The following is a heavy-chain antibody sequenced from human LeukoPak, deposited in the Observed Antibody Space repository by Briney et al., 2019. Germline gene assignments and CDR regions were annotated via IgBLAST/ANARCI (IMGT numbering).Heavy chain of an antibody. CDR3: ARARDGYNFFDL. J-gene: IGHJ2*01. CDR1: GFTFSSYA. V-gene: IGHV3-23*01. D-gene: IGHD5-24*01. CDR2: ISGSGGST. Sequence: GGSLRLSCAASGFTFSSYAMSWVRQAPGKGLEWVSAISGSGGSTYYADSVKGRFTISRDNSKNTLSLQMKSLRADDTAVYYCARARDGYNFFDLWGRGTLVTVSS.